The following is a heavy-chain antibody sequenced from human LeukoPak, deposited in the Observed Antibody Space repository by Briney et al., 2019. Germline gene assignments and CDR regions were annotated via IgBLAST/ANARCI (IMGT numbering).Heavy chain of an antibody. Sequence: PGGSLRLSCATSGFTFSNYNMNWVRQAPGKGLEWLAIISHDGNTDYYADSVKGRFTISRDNSKDTVDLQMNSLRADDTAVYYCARDYSWAFDYWGQGTLVTVSS. CDR2: ISHDGNTD. D-gene: IGHD1-26*01. CDR1: GFTFSNYN. CDR3: ARDYSWAFDY. V-gene: IGHV3-30-3*01. J-gene: IGHJ4*02.